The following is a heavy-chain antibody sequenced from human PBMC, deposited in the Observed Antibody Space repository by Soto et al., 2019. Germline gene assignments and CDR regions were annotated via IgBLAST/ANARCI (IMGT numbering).Heavy chain of an antibody. J-gene: IGHJ4*02. Sequence: PSETLSLTCAVYGGSFSDYYWSWIRQPPGKGLEWIGEINHSGNTNYNPSLKSRVTISADTSKNQFSLKLSSVTAADTAVYYCARRVRYDILSGWYFDYWGQGTLATVSS. CDR1: GGSFSDYY. CDR2: INHSGNT. D-gene: IGHD3-9*01. V-gene: IGHV4-34*01. CDR3: ARRVRYDILSGWYFDY.